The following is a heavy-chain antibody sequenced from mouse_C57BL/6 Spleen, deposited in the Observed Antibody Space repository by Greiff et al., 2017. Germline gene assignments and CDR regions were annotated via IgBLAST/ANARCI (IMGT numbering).Heavy chain of an antibody. V-gene: IGHV1-78*01. Sequence: QVQLQQSDAELVKPGASVKISCKVSGYTFTDHTIHWMKQRPEQGLEWIGYIYPRDGSTKYNEKFKGKATLTADKSSSTAYMQLNSLTSEDSAVYFCAREIYYGSSPRYFDVWGTGTTVTVSS. J-gene: IGHJ1*03. CDR2: IYPRDGST. CDR1: GYTFTDHT. D-gene: IGHD1-1*01. CDR3: AREIYYGSSPRYFDV.